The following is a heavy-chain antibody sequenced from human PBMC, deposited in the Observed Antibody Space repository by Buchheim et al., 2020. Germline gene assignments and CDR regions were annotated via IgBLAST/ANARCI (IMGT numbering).Heavy chain of an antibody. Sequence: EVQLVESGGGLVQPGGSLRLSCAASGFTFSTYWMHWVRQVPGKGLVWVSRINGDGSTTTYAGSVKGRFTISSDNAKNTPYLQMNSLRAEDTAVYYCARGRGYDSSWQLDYWGQGTL. CDR1: GFTFSTYW. D-gene: IGHD6-13*01. J-gene: IGHJ4*02. CDR3: ARGRGYDSSWQLDY. CDR2: INGDGSTT. V-gene: IGHV3-74*01.